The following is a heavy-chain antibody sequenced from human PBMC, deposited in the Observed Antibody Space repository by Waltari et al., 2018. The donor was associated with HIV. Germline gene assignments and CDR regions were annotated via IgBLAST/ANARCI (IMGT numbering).Heavy chain of an antibody. D-gene: IGHD2-2*01. J-gene: IGHJ4*02. V-gene: IGHV1-3*01. Sequence: QVQLVQSGAEVKKPGASVKVSCKASGYTFTSYAMHWVRPAPGPRLEWMGWINAGNGNTKYSQKFQGRVTITRDTSASTAYMELSSLRSEDTAVYYCARGYCSSTSCYGDFDYWGQGTLVTVSS. CDR1: GYTFTSYA. CDR2: INAGNGNT. CDR3: ARGYCSSTSCYGDFDY.